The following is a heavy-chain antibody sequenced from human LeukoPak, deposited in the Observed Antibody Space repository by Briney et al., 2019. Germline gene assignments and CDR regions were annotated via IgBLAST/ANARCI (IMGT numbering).Heavy chain of an antibody. CDR1: GFTFSSYG. CDR2: ISYDGSNK. D-gene: IGHD2-21*02. J-gene: IGHJ6*02. V-gene: IGHV3-30*18. CDR3: AKAPSDSLYYGMDV. Sequence: GGSLRLSCAASGFTFSSYGMHWVRQAPGKGLEWVAVISYDGSNKYYADSVKGRFTISRDNSKNTLYLQMNSLRAEDTAVYYCAKAPSDSLYYGMDVWGQGTTVTVSS.